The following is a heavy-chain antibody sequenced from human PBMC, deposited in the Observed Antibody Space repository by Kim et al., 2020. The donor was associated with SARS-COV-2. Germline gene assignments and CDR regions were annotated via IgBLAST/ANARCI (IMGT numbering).Heavy chain of an antibody. V-gene: IGHV3-9*01. CDR1: GFTFDDYA. J-gene: IGHJ5*02. Sequence: GGSLRLSCAASGFTFDDYAMHWVRQAPGKGLEWVSGISWNSGSIGYADSVKGRFTISRDNAKNSLYLQMNSLRAEDTALYYCAKDAYSSSWSGGRGWFDPWGQGTLVTVSS. CDR3: AKDAYSSSWSGGRGWFDP. D-gene: IGHD6-13*01. CDR2: ISWNSGSI.